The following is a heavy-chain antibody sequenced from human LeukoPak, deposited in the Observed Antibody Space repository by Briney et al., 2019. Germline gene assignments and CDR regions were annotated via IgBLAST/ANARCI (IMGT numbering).Heavy chain of an antibody. D-gene: IGHD2-21*01. CDR2: ITSSGSYI. CDR3: AKEPLYYY. J-gene: IGHJ4*02. CDR1: AFSFSNYN. V-gene: IGHV3-21*04. Sequence: GGSLRLSCAASAFSFSNYNMNWVRQAPGKGLEWVSSITSSGSYIYYADSVKGRFTISRDNSKNTLYLQMNSLRAEDTAVYYCAKEPLYYYWGPGTLVTVSS.